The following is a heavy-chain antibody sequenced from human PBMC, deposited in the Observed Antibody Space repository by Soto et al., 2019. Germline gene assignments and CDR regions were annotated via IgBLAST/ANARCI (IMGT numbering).Heavy chain of an antibody. J-gene: IGHJ6*02. CDR2: IYYSGST. CDR1: GGSISSGGYY. D-gene: IGHD3-10*01. Sequence: PSETLSLTCTVSGGSISSGGYYWSWIRQHPGKGLEWIGYIYYSGSTYYNPSLKSRVTISVDTSKNQFSLKLSSVTAADTAVYYCARQRITMVRGVPNYGMDVWAQGTTVTVSS. CDR3: ARQRITMVRGVPNYGMDV. V-gene: IGHV4-31*03.